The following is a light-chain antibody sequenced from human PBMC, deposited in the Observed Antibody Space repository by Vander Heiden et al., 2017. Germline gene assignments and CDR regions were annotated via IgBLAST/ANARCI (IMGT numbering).Light chain of an antibody. CDR2: DVS. CDR1: SSDVGGYNY. V-gene: IGLV2-14*01. CDR3: SSYTYRRTLGVL. J-gene: IGLJ2*01. Sequence: QSALTQPASVSGSPGQSLTSACTGTSSDVGGYNYVSWYKQNPGKAPKLMICDVSYRPSGVSNRFSGSKSGNTASLTISGLQAEDEADYYCSSYTYRRTLGVLFGGGTKLTVL.